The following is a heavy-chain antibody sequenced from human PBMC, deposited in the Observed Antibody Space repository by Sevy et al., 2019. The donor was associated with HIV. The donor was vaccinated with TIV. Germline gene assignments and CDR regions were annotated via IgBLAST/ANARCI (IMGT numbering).Heavy chain of an antibody. CDR2: ISHDGNYK. CDR1: GFTFSNYD. D-gene: IGHD2-21*02. Sequence: GGSLRLSCAAPGFTFSNYDMHWVRQAPGKGLEWVAVISHDGNYKNYAHSGKVRFIISRYDFKNTLYLQMISLRPEDTAVYFCARLFSCGGDCYYLDYWGQGALVTVYS. V-gene: IGHV3-30-3*01. J-gene: IGHJ4*02. CDR3: ARLFSCGGDCYYLDY.